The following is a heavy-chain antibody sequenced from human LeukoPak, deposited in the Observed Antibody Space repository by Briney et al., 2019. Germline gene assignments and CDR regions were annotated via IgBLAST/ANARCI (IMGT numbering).Heavy chain of an antibody. CDR2: IIPIFGTA. CDR3: ARGPAGTSYYYYYGMDV. D-gene: IGHD1-7*01. Sequence: SVKVSCKASGGTFSIYAISWVRQAPGQGLEWMGGIIPIFGTANYAQKFQGRVTITADESTSTAYMELSSLRSEDTAVYYCARGPAGTSYYYYYGMDVWGQGTTVTVSS. J-gene: IGHJ6*02. CDR1: GGTFSIYA. V-gene: IGHV1-69*13.